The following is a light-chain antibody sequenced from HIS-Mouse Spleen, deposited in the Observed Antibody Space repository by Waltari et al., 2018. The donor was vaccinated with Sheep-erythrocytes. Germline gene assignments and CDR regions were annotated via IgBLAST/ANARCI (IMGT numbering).Light chain of an antibody. CDR1: QSISSY. J-gene: IGKJ4*01. CDR2: AAS. Sequence: DIQMTQSPSSLSASVGDRVTITCRASQSISSYLNWYQQKPGKAPKLLIYAASSLQSGGPSRLSGSGSGTDFTLTISSLQPEDFATYYCQQSYSTPPTFGGGTKVEIK. CDR3: QQSYSTPPT. V-gene: IGKV1-39*01.